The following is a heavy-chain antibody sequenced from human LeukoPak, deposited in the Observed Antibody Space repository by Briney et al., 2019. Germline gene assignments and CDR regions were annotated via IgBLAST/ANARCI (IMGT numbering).Heavy chain of an antibody. CDR1: GYSFSSYG. Sequence: SVKVSCKASGYSFSSYGISWVRQAPGQGLEWMGRIIPILGIANYAQKFQGRVTITADKSTSTAYMELSSLRSEDTAVYYCARGARYGSGLPIDYWGQGTLVTVSS. CDR2: IIPILGIA. D-gene: IGHD3-10*01. CDR3: ARGARYGSGLPIDY. J-gene: IGHJ4*02. V-gene: IGHV1-69*04.